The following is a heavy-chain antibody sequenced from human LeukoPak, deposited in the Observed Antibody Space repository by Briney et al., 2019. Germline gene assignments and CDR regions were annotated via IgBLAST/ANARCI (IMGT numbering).Heavy chain of an antibody. Sequence: SETLSLTCAVSGGSISSGGYSWSWIRQPPGKGLEWIGYIYHSGSTYYNPSLKSRVTISVDRSKNQFSLKLSPVTAADTAVYYCAREVLDSSGYYSSWYFDLWGRGTLVTVSS. CDR2: IYHSGST. V-gene: IGHV4-30-2*01. CDR1: GGSISSGGYS. CDR3: AREVLDSSGYYSSWYFDL. J-gene: IGHJ2*01. D-gene: IGHD3-22*01.